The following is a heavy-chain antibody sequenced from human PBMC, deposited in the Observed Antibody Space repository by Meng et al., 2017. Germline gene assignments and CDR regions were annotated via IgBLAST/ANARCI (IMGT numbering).Heavy chain of an antibody. J-gene: IGHJ4*02. V-gene: IGHV3-53*01. D-gene: IGHD1-26*01. Sequence: GRRVESGGGVGHPGGYLRLSCAASGFTVSSNYMSWVRQAPGKGLEWVSVIYSGGSTYYADSVKGRFTISRDNSKNTLYLQMNSLRAEDTAVYYCARGGSYYSYWGQGTLVTVSS. CDR2: IYSGGST. CDR3: ARGGSYYSY. CDR1: GFTVSSNY.